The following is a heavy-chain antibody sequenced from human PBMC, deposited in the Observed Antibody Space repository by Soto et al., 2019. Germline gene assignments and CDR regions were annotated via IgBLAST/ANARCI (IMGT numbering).Heavy chain of an antibody. V-gene: IGHV4-39*01. Sequence: SETLSLTCTVSGGSISSSSYSWGWIRQPPGKGLEWIGSIFYTGSTYYNPSLKSRVTMSVDTSKKQFSLKLSSVTAADTAVYYCASHYDFWSGYYFDYWGQGTLLTVSS. CDR2: IFYTGST. CDR3: ASHYDFWSGYYFDY. J-gene: IGHJ4*02. CDR1: GGSISSSSYS. D-gene: IGHD3-3*01.